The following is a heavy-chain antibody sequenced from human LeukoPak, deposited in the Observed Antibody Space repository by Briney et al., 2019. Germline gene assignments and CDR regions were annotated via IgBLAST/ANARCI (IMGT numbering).Heavy chain of an antibody. V-gene: IGHV3-21*04. CDR1: GFIFSSYS. D-gene: IGHD3-22*01. CDR2: ISSSSDYI. J-gene: IGHJ5*02. CDR3: ARGVAYYYDFSGYGSWFDP. Sequence: GGSLRLSCAASGFIFSSYSMNWVRQAPGKGLEWVSSISSSSDYIHYADSMKGRFTISRDNAKNSLYLQMNSLRAEDTAIYYCARGVAYYYDFSGYGSWFDPWGQGTLVTVSS.